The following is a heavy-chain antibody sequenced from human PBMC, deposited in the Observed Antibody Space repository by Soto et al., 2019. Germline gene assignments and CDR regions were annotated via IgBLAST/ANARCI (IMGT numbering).Heavy chain of an antibody. V-gene: IGHV4-4*02. D-gene: IGHD3-16*01. Sequence: QVQLQESGPGLVKPSGTLSLSCAVSGGSISSSHWWTWVRQPPGKGLEWIGEIYHSGSTNYNPSPKGPGTLSRDTSRNRFSLNLRSVAGADKAVVLWASSGGGEDYWGQGILVTVSS. CDR3: ASSGGGEDY. CDR1: GGSISSSHW. CDR2: IYHSGST. J-gene: IGHJ4*02.